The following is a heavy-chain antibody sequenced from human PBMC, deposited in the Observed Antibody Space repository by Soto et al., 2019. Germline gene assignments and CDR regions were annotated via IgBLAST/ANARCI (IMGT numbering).Heavy chain of an antibody. D-gene: IGHD5-12*01. V-gene: IGHV3-23*01. Sequence: EVQLLESGGGLVQPGGSLRLSCAASGFTFSSYAMTWVRQSPGKELEWVSAISYSGVSTYYADSVKGRFTISRDSPENTRSLQMNSLRVDDTAVYYCARTRGYSDYDLDYWGQGTLVTVSS. CDR3: ARTRGYSDYDLDY. CDR2: ISYSGVST. CDR1: GFTFSSYA. J-gene: IGHJ4*02.